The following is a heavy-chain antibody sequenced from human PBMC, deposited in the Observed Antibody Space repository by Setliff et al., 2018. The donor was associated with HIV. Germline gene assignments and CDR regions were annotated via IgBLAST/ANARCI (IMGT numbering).Heavy chain of an antibody. Sequence: ASVKVSCKASGYNFSSNGISWVRQAPGQGLEWMGLISGYNGWTKYPQKFQGRVTMTTDTSTSTVYMELTSLTSDDTAVYYCARWVDDNSEGSYYHYMDVWGNGASVTVSS. V-gene: IGHV1-18*01. J-gene: IGHJ6*03. D-gene: IGHD6-25*01. CDR3: ARWVDDNSEGSYYHYMDV. CDR1: GYNFSSNG. CDR2: ISGYNGWT.